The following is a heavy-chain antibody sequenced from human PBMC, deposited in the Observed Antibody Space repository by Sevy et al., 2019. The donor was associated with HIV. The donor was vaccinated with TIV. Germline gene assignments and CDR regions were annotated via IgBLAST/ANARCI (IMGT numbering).Heavy chain of an antibody. Sequence: SETLSLTCTVSGGSMSSSDYFWGWVRQPPGKGLEWIGSIYYNGDTYHSPSLKSRVTVAVDTSKNQFFLTLTSVTAADTATYYCARHGAWRFYFDFWGQGALVTVSS. CDR3: ARHGAWRFYFDF. J-gene: IGHJ4*02. V-gene: IGHV4-39*01. D-gene: IGHD3-16*01. CDR2: IYYNGDT. CDR1: GGSMSSSDYF.